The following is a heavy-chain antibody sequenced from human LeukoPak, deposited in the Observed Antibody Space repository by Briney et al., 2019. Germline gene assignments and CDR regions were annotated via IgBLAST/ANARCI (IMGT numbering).Heavy chain of an antibody. J-gene: IGHJ2*01. CDR1: GGTFSSYA. Sequence: ASVKVSCKASGGTFSSYAISRVRQAPGQGLEWMGGIIPIFGTANYAQKFQGRVTITADKSTNTAYMELSSLRSEDTAVYYCARSQPLAYFDLWGRGTLVTVSS. CDR2: IIPIFGTA. V-gene: IGHV1-69*06. CDR3: ARSQPLAYFDL.